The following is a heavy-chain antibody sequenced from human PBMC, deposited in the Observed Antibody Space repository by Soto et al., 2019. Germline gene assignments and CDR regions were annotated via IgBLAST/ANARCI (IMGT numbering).Heavy chain of an antibody. J-gene: IGHJ6*02. CDR1: GYSFNSVHF. CDR2: LSQNGGT. V-gene: IGHV4-38-2*01. D-gene: IGHD2-2*01. CDR3: AAATLPGARFYGMDV. Sequence: SETLSLTCDVSGYSFNSVHFWGWIRQPPGKGLQWIGSLSQNGGTYRNPSLRSRVTLSVDTSKNQFSLKLTSVTAADAAVYYCAAATLPGARFYGMDVWGQGSTVTVSS.